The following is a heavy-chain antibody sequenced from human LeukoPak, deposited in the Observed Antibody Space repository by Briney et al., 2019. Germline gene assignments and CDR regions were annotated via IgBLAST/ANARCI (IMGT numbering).Heavy chain of an antibody. D-gene: IGHD6-19*01. CDR2: IDPSDSYT. V-gene: IGHV5-10-1*01. J-gene: IGHJ4*02. Sequence: GESLKISCKGSGYRFTSYWISWVRQMPGKGLEWMGRIDPSDSYTNYSPSFQGHVTISDDKSISTAYLQWSSLKASDTAMYYCARPSSGWYVLDYWGQGTLVTVSS. CDR3: ARPSSGWYVLDY. CDR1: GYRFTSYW.